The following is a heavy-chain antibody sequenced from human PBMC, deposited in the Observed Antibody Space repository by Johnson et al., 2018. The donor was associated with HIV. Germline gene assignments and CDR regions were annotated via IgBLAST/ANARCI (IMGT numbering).Heavy chain of an antibody. J-gene: IGHJ3*02. CDR2: IAYDGSKK. Sequence: VQLVESGGGVVQPGKSLRLSCAASGFTFSSYAIHWVRQAPGKGLEWVAIIAYDGSKKYYADSVKGRFTISRDNSKNTLYVQMNSLRAEDTAVYYCAREEAYCGGDCYSAFDIWGQGTMVTVSS. V-gene: IGHV3-30*03. D-gene: IGHD2-21*02. CDR1: GFTFSSYA. CDR3: AREEAYCGGDCYSAFDI.